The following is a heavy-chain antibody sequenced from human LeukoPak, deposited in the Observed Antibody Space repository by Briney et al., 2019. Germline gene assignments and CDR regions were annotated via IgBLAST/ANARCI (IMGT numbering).Heavy chain of an antibody. V-gene: IGHV4-34*01. Sequence: KPSETLSLTCAVYGGSFSGYYWSWIRQPPEKGLEWIGEIKHSGSTYYNPSLKSRVTMSVDTSKNQFSLKLNSVTAADTAVYYCARDRGDFWSGYYVDDYWGQGTLVTVSS. J-gene: IGHJ4*02. CDR1: GGSFSGYY. CDR3: ARDRGDFWSGYYVDDY. CDR2: IKHSGST. D-gene: IGHD3-3*01.